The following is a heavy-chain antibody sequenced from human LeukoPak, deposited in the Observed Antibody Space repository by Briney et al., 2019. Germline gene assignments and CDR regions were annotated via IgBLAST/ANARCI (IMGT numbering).Heavy chain of an antibody. V-gene: IGHV4-38-2*02. CDR1: GYSISSGYY. CDR2: IYYSGST. J-gene: IGHJ4*02. CDR3: ARNPGLPRGRHFDY. D-gene: IGHD2-21*01. Sequence: SETLSLTCTVSGYSISSGYYWGWIRQPPGKGLEWIGSIYYSGSTYYNPSLKSRVTISVDTSKNQFSLKLSSVTAADTAVYYCARNPGLPRGRHFDYWGQGTLVTVSS.